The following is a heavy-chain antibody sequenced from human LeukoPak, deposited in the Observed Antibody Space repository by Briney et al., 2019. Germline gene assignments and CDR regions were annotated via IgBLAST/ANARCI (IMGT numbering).Heavy chain of an antibody. CDR2: IHTSGST. Sequence: SETLSLTCTVSGDSIISYYWSWIRQPAGKGLEWIGRIHTSGSTNYNPSLKSRVTMAVDTSKYQFSLKLSSVTAPDTAMYYCARVSRAAGGRWVDPWGQGTLVTVSS. CDR3: ARVSRAAGGRWVDP. V-gene: IGHV4-4*07. CDR1: GDSIISYY. D-gene: IGHD6-13*01. J-gene: IGHJ5*02.